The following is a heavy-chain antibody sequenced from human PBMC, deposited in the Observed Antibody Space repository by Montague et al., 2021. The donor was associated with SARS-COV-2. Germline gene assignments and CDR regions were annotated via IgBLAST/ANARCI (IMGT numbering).Heavy chain of an antibody. J-gene: IGHJ4*02. Sequence: YNDYAVSLKSRITIHPDTSKNQFSLQLKSVTPKDTAIYFCGRVFAPAGTFDFWGQGTLVTVSS. CDR2: YN. CDR3: GRVFAPAGTFDF. V-gene: IGHV6-1*01. D-gene: IGHD6-13*01.